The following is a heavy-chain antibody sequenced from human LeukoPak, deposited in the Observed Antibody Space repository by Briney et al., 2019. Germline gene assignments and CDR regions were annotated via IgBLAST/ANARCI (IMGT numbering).Heavy chain of an antibody. CDR1: GGSMSGFF. V-gene: IGHV4-59*01. Sequence: SETLSLTCTVSGGSMSGFFWTWIRQPPGRELEWIGSIYYSGSSTKYNPSLKSRVTISVDTSKSQFSLNLNSATAADTAVYYCARGGRDYYYYYYMDVWGKGTTVTVSS. CDR3: ARGGRDYYYYYYMDV. D-gene: IGHD5-12*01. CDR2: IYYSGSST. J-gene: IGHJ6*03.